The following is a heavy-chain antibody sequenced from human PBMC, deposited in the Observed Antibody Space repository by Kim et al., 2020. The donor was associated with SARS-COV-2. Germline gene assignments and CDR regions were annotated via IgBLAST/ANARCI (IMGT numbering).Heavy chain of an antibody. CDR2: ITSDGSTT. CDR3: AREVASGYYFDY. D-gene: IGHD2-15*01. CDR1: GFTFSDYY. J-gene: IGHJ4*02. V-gene: IGHV3-74*01. Sequence: GGSLRLSCAASGFTFSDYYMHWVRQAPGKGLVWVSRITSDGSTTTYADSVKGRFTISRDSAKNTLCLQMISLRAEDTAVYYCAREVASGYYFDYWGQGTLVTVSS.